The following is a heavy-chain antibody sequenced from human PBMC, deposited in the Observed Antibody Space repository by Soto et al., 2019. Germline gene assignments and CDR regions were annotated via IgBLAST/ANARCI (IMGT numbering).Heavy chain of an antibody. J-gene: IGHJ4*02. Sequence: GGSLRLSCAASGFTFSTHWMHWVRQAPGKGLVWVSRIKGDGSETTYADSVKGRLTISRDNAKNTLYLQMNNLRAEDMAVYYCAGDSPHASSDAEDFWGQGTLVTVSS. CDR3: AGDSPHASSDAEDF. V-gene: IGHV3-74*01. D-gene: IGHD3-22*01. CDR1: GFTFSTHW. CDR2: IKGDGSET.